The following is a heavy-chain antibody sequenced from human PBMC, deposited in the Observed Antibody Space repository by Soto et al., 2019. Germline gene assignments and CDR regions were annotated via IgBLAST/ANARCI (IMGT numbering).Heavy chain of an antibody. J-gene: IGHJ4*02. CDR1: GGTFSSFA. CDR2: SLPIFNTT. D-gene: IGHD3-10*01. Sequence: VPLVQSGTEVKKPGSSVKVSCKASGGTFSSFAVSWVRQAPGQGLEWMGGSLPIFNTTNYAQKFQGRVTITADESTSTAYMELISLSSEDTAVYYCASPMVRGVITTKCFDYWGQGTLVTVSS. CDR3: ASPMVRGVITTKCFDY. V-gene: IGHV1-69*12.